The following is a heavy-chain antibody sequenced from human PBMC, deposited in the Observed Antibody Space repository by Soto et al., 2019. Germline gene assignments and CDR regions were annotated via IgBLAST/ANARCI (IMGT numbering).Heavy chain of an antibody. D-gene: IGHD2-8*01. V-gene: IGHV3-11*01. CDR3: ARTSRPYCTKGVCSIDY. CDR1: GFTFSDYY. Sequence: QVHLVDSGGGLVKPGGSLRLSCAASGFTFSDYYMTWIRQAPGKGLEWTSYISTRGTAIYYADSVKGRFTISRDNANNSVYLQMNSLRPEDTAVYYCARTSRPYCTKGVCSIDYWGQGTLVTVSS. CDR2: ISTRGTAI. J-gene: IGHJ4*02.